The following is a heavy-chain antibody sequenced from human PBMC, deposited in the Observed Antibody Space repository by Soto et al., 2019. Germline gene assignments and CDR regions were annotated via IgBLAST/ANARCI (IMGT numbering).Heavy chain of an antibody. D-gene: IGHD2-21*01. CDR1: GFTFSTYA. J-gene: IGHJ6*02. Sequence: GGSLRLSCAASGFTFSTYAMSWVRQTPGKGPEWVSGISVSGGSRYYADSVKGRFTISRDTSKNTLYLQMNSLRAEDTALYYCATDLPGGEDDHYGMDVWGQGTTVTVSS. CDR3: ATDLPGGEDDHYGMDV. CDR2: ISVSGGSR. V-gene: IGHV3-23*01.